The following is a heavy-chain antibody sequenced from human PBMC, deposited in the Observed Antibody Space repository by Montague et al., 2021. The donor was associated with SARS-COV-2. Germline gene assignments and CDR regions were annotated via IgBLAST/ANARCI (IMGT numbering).Heavy chain of an antibody. V-gene: IGHV4-34*01. CDR3: ARGHLSVSMIVVVFTSASYYFDY. CDR2: IKQSGST. J-gene: IGHJ4*02. CDR1: GGPFGDDH. D-gene: IGHD3-22*01. Sequence: SETLSLTSGVYGGPFGDDHWSWIRQPPGKGLEWIGDIKQSGSTNYNPSLKSRVTISVDTSKNQFSLKLTSVTAADTAVYFCARGHLSVSMIVVVFTSASYYFDYWGQGAQVTVSS.